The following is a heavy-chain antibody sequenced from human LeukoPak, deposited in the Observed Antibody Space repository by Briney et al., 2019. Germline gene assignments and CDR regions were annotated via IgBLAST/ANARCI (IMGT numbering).Heavy chain of an antibody. V-gene: IGHV4-59*08. J-gene: IGHJ5*02. D-gene: IGHD3-10*01. CDR2: IYYSGST. Sequence: PSETLSLTCTVSGGSISSYYWSWIRQPPGKGLEWIGYIYYSGSTNYNPSLKSRVTISVDTSKNQFSLKLSSVTAADTAVYYCARVMGGFGELSAWFDPRGQGTLVTVSS. CDR3: ARVMGGFGELSAWFDP. CDR1: GGSISSYY.